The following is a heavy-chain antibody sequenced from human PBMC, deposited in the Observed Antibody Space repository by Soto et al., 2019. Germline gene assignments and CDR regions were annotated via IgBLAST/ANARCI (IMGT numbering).Heavy chain of an antibody. CDR2: ISYDGSNK. CDR3: ARDKGISYYYYGMDV. J-gene: IGHJ6*02. CDR1: GFTFSSYG. Sequence: VGSLRLSCAASGFTFSSYGMHWVRQAPGKGLEWVAVISYDGSNKYYADSVKGRFTISRDNSKNTLYLQMNSLRVEDTAVYYCARDKGISYYYYGMDVWGQGTTVTVSS. V-gene: IGHV3-30*19.